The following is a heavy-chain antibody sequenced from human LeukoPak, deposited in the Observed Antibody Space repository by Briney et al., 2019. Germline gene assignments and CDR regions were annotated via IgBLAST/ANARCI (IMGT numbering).Heavy chain of an antibody. Sequence: SETLSLTCAVYGGSFSGYYWSWIRQPPGKGLEWIGQINHSGSTNYNPSLKSRVTISVDTSKNQLSLKLSSVTAADTAVYYCARSPYSGYDYYYYYGMDVWGQGTTVTVSS. D-gene: IGHD5-12*01. CDR1: GGSFSGYY. CDR3: ARSPYSGYDYYYYYGMDV. J-gene: IGHJ6*02. CDR2: INHSGST. V-gene: IGHV4-34*01.